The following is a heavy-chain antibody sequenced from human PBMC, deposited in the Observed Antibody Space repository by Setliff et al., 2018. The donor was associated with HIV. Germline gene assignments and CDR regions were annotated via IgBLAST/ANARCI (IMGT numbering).Heavy chain of an antibody. CDR3: ARVEGATPDAFDI. J-gene: IGHJ3*02. D-gene: IGHD1-26*01. Sequence: SETLSLTCTVSGGSISSSSYYWGWICQPPGKGLEWIGSIYYSGSTYYNPSLKSRVTISVDTSKNQFSLKLSSVTAADTAVYYCARVEGATPDAFDIWGQGTMVTVSS. V-gene: IGHV4-39*07. CDR2: IYYSGST. CDR1: GGSISSSSYY.